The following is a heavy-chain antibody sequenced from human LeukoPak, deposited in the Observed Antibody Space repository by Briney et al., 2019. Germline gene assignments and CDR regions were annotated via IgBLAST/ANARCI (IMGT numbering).Heavy chain of an antibody. CDR1: GYTFTSYG. J-gene: IGHJ4*02. Sequence: ASVKVSCKASGYTFTSYGISWVRQAPGRGLEWMGWISAYNGNTNYAQKLQGRVTMTTDTSTSTAYMELRSLRSDDTAVYYCARDRGSGGGARGIDYWGQGTLVTVSS. CDR3: ARDRGSGGGARGIDY. V-gene: IGHV1-18*01. CDR2: ISAYNGNT. D-gene: IGHD1-26*01.